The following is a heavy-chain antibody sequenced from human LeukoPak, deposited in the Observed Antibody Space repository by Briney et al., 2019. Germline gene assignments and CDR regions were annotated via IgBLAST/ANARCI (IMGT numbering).Heavy chain of an antibody. V-gene: IGHV3-21*01. Sequence: GGSLRLSCAASGFSFSSYRMNWLRQAPGKGLEWVASISSNNGYIYYADSVKGRFTISRDNGENSLHLQMNSLRAEDAAVYYCARGAGTRKSIAFADWGQGTLVTVSS. CDR2: ISSNNGYI. J-gene: IGHJ4*02. CDR1: GFSFSSYR. CDR3: ARGAGTRKSIAFAD. D-gene: IGHD6-6*01.